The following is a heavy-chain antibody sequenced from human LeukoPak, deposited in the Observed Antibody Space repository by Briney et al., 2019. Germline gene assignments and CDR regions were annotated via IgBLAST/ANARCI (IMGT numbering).Heavy chain of an antibody. CDR1: GGSLSSYY. J-gene: IGHJ6*03. CDR3: ARDVQNYYYYYMDV. V-gene: IGHV4-59*01. CDR2: IYYSGST. Sequence: SETLSLTCTVSGGSLSSYYWSWIRQPPGKGLERIGYIYYSGSTNYNPSLKSRVTISVDTSKNQFSLNLSSVTAADTAVYYCARDVQNYYYYYMDVWGKGTTVTVSS.